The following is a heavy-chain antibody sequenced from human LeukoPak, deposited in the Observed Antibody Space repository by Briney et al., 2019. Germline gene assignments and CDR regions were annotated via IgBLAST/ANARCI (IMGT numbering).Heavy chain of an antibody. CDR2: IKQDGSGK. CDR3: ARDRALWFGELISYGMDV. V-gene: IGHV3-7*01. Sequence: GGSLRLSCAASGFTFSSYWMTWVRRAPGKGLEWVANIKQDGSGKYYVDSVKGRFTISRDNAKNSLFLQMNSLRVEDTAVYYCARDRALWFGELISYGMDVWGQGTTVTVSS. J-gene: IGHJ6*02. D-gene: IGHD3-10*01. CDR1: GFTFSSYW.